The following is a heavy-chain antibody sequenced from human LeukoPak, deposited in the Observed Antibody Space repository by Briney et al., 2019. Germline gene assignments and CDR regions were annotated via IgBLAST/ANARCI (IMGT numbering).Heavy chain of an antibody. CDR1: GGSISSYY. CDR3: AREGARWEPSFSAFDI. Sequence: SETLSLTCTVSGGSISSYYWSWIRQSPGKGLEWIGYIYYSGSTSYNPSLKSRVTISVDTSKNQFSLKLSSVTAADTAVYYCAREGARWEPSFSAFDIWGQGTMVTVSS. D-gene: IGHD1-26*01. V-gene: IGHV4-59*01. J-gene: IGHJ3*02. CDR2: IYYSGST.